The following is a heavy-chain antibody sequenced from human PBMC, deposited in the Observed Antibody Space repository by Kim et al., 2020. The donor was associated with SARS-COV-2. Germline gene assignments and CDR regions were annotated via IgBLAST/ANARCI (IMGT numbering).Heavy chain of an antibody. CDR3: ARDWELGY. J-gene: IGHJ4*02. CDR2: GST. D-gene: IGHD1-26*01. V-gene: IGHV4-59*01. Sequence: GSTNYNPSRKSRVTISLDTSKSQFSLKVSSVTAADTAMYYCARDWELGYWGQGTLVTVSS.